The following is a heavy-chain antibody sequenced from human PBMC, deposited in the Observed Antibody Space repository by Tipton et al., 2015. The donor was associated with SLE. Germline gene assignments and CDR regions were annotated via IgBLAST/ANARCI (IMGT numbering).Heavy chain of an antibody. J-gene: IGHJ4*02. CDR1: GGSISSYF. CDR2: IYYNGST. Sequence: TLSLTCTVSGGSISSYFLIWIRQSPGKGLEWIGYIYYNGSTNYNPSLKSRVTISVDTSKNQFSLKLSPVTAADTAVYYCARSAGYGSSWAHFDYWGQGTLVTVSS. CDR3: ARSAGYGSSWAHFDY. V-gene: IGHV4-59*01. D-gene: IGHD6-13*01.